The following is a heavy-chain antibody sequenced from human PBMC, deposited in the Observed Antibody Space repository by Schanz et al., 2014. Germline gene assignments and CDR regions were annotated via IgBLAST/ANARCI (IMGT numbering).Heavy chain of an antibody. CDR3: ARGTPFLCDY. D-gene: IGHD3-16*01. J-gene: IGHJ4*02. V-gene: IGHV3-48*04. Sequence: DVQLLESGGGLVQPGGSLRLSCAASGFTFSTYWMSWVRQTPGKGLEWLSYISSSGNIIHYADSVKGRFTISRDSARNSLYLQMSSLRAEDTAVYYCARGTPFLCDYWGQGTLVTVSS. CDR1: GFTFSTYW. CDR2: ISSSGNII.